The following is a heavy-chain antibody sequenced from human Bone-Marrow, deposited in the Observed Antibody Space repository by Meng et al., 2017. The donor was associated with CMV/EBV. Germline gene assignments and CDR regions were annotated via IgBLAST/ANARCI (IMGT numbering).Heavy chain of an antibody. J-gene: IGHJ4*02. Sequence: ASVKVSCKATGYIFTTSDINWVRQASGQGLEWMGWMNPHSHNRGYAQKFQNRFSIPMNTSISTPYLYLTGLTSEDTAVYYCATGWGLGAAAGVFAFWGQGSLVTVSS. CDR1: GYIFTTSD. CDR2: MNPHSHNR. V-gene: IGHV1-8*03. D-gene: IGHD6-13*01. CDR3: ATGWGLGAAAGVFAF.